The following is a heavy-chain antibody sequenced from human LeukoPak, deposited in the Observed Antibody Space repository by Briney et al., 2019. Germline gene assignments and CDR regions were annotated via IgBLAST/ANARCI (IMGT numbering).Heavy chain of an antibody. CDR2: INHSGST. CDR3: ARVITIIGVVIWYWFDP. CDR1: GGSISSSNW. V-gene: IGHV4-4*02. J-gene: IGHJ5*02. D-gene: IGHD3-3*01. Sequence: SETLSLTCAVSGGSISSSNWWSWVRQPPGKGLEWIGEINHSGSTNYNPSLKSRVTISVDTSKNQFSLKLSSVTAADTAVYYCARVITIIGVVIWYWFDPWGQGTLVTVSS.